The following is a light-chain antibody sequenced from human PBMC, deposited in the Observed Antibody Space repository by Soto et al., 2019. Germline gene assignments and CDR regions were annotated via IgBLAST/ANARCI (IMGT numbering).Light chain of an antibody. CDR2: DVS. CDR3: CSYAGGYTHAV. CDR1: SSDVGTYNY. J-gene: IGLJ2*01. Sequence: QSALTQPRSVSGPPGQSVSISCSGTSSDVGTYNYVSWYQQHPGKAPKLMIYDVSKRPSGVPDRFSGSKSGNTASLTISGIQAEDEADYYCCSYAGGYTHAVFGGGTK. V-gene: IGLV2-11*01.